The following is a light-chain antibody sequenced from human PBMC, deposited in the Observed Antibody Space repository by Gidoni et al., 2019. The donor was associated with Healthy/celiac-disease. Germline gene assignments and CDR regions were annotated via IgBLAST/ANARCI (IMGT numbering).Light chain of an antibody. V-gene: IGLV2-14*01. Sequence: QSALTQPASVSGSPGQSITISCTGTSSDVCGYNYVAWYQQHPGKAPKLMIYDVSTRPSGVSNRFSGSKSGNTASLTISGLQAEDEADYYCSSYTSSSTLVFGTGTKVTVL. CDR1: SSDVCGYNY. CDR3: SSYTSSSTLV. J-gene: IGLJ1*01. CDR2: DVS.